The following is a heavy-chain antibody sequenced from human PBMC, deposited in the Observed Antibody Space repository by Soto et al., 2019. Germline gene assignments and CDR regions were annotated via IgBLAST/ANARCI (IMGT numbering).Heavy chain of an antibody. CDR1: GFTFSSYA. D-gene: IGHD3-22*01. J-gene: IGHJ4*02. Sequence: GESLKISCAASGFTFSSYAMSWVRQAPGKGLEWVSAISGSGGSTYYADSVKGRFTISRDNSKNTLYLQMNSLRAEDTAVYYCAKLEAVVMADYWGQGTLVTVSS. V-gene: IGHV3-23*01. CDR3: AKLEAVVMADY. CDR2: ISGSGGST.